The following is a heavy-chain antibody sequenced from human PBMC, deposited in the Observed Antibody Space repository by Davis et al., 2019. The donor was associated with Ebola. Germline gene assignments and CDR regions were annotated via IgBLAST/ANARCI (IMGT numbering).Heavy chain of an antibody. V-gene: IGHV1-24*01. CDR1: GYTLSELS. D-gene: IGHD1-14*01. CDR2: FDPEDAEA. CDR3: AAGGIGGGFDV. Sequence: AASVKVSCKVSGYTLSELSIHWVRQAPGKGLEWMGYFDPEDAEALYAQNFQDRVTMTEDTSTDTAYMELDSLRSEDTAVYYCAAGGIGGGFDVWGHGTMVTVSS. J-gene: IGHJ3*01.